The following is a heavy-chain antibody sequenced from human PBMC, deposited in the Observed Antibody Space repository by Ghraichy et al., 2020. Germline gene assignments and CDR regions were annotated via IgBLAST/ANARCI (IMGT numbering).Heavy chain of an antibody. D-gene: IGHD5-24*01. CDR3: ARARDDYPHYYFDY. J-gene: IGHJ4*02. CDR2: YTGSA. CDR1: GDSVNGGDHF. Sequence: SETLSLTCSVSGDSVNGGDHFWTWIRQPPGKGLEWLGYTGSAYSNPSLKGRLTISVDTTNNQFSLNLRSVTATDTADYFCARARDDYPHYYFDYWGQGVLVTVSS. V-gene: IGHV4-30-4*01.